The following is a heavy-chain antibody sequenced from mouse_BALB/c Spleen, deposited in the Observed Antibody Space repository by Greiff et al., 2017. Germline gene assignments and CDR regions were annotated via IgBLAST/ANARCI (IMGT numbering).Heavy chain of an antibody. Sequence: EVHLVESGPGLVKPSQSLSLTCTVTGYSITSDYAWNWIRQFPGNKLEWMGYISYSGSTSYNPSLKSRISITRDTSKNQFFLQLNSVTTEDTATYYCARGGWDYAMDYWGQGTSVTVSS. D-gene: IGHD3-3*01. CDR3: ARGGWDYAMDY. V-gene: IGHV3-2*02. CDR2: ISYSGST. J-gene: IGHJ4*01. CDR1: GYSITSDYA.